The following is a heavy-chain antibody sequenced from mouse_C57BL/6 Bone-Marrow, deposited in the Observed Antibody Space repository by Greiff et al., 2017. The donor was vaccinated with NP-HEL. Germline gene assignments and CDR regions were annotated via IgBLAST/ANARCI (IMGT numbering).Heavy chain of an antibody. CDR3: ARQGLPFDY. Sequence: EVHLVESGGGLVQPGGSLKLSCAASGFTFSDYYMYWVRQTPEKRLEWVAYISNGGGSTYYPDTVKGRFTISRDNAKNTLYLQMSRLKSEDTAMYYCARQGLPFDYWGQGTTLTVSS. CDR2: ISNGGGST. V-gene: IGHV5-12*01. D-gene: IGHD2-2*01. CDR1: GFTFSDYY. J-gene: IGHJ2*01.